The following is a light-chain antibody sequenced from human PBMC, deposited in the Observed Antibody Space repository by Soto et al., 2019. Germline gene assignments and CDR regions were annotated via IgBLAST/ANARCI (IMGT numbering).Light chain of an antibody. Sequence: EILLTQSPGTLSLSPGERATLSCRASQSVINNYLAWYQQKPGQAPRLLIYDASSRATGIPDRFSGGGSGTDFTLTISRLEPEDFAVYYCQQFSSYPLTFGGGTKV. J-gene: IGKJ4*01. V-gene: IGKV3-20*01. CDR3: QQFSSYPLT. CDR1: QSVINNY. CDR2: DAS.